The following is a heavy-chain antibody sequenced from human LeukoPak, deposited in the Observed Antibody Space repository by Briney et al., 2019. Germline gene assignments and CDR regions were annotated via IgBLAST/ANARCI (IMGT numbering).Heavy chain of an antibody. J-gene: IGHJ1*01. CDR1: GYTFTDSW. CDR2: IYPADSDT. Sequence: GESLKISCEASGYTFTDSWIGWVRQMPGKGLEWVGFIYPADSDTKYSPSFQGQVTISADKSTNTAYLQWSSLKASDTAMYYCARYTGYSSSWYKSYFQHWGQGTLVTVSP. V-gene: IGHV5-51*01. D-gene: IGHD6-13*01. CDR3: ARYTGYSSSWYKSYFQH.